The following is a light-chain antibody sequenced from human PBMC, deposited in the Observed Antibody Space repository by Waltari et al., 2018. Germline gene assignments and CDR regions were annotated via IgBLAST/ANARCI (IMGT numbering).Light chain of an antibody. J-gene: IGLJ3*02. CDR1: ATDIGGYTY. CDR2: DVS. V-gene: IGLV2-14*03. CDR3: CSFTSSSTWV. Sequence: QSALTQPASVSGSPGQSIPISCTGTATDIGGYTYVSWYQQHPGKAPKLVIFDVSSRPSGISYRFSASKFGNTASLTISGLQPDDEADYYCCSFTSSSTWVFGGGTKLTVL.